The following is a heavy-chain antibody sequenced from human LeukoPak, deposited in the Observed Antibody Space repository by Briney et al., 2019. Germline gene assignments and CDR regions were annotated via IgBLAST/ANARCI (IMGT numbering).Heavy chain of an antibody. CDR2: IYYTGGT. CDR3: ARGVRSSSSGDWFDP. V-gene: IGHV4-39*07. D-gene: IGHD6-6*01. Sequence: SETLSLTCSVSGDSISSSSYYWAWIRQPPGRGLEWIGSIYYTGGTYYSPSLKSRVTLSVDTSKNQFSLKLSSVTAADTAVYYCARGVRSSSSGDWFDPWGQGTLVTVSS. J-gene: IGHJ5*02. CDR1: GDSISSSSYY.